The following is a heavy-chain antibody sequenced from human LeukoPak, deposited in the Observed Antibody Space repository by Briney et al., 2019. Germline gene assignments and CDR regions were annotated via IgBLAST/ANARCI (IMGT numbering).Heavy chain of an antibody. CDR1: GGSISSSSYY. V-gene: IGHV4-39*01. Sequence: PSETLSLTCTVSGGSISSSSYYWGWIRQPPGEGLEWIGSIYYSGSTHYNPSLESRVTISVDTSKNQFSLKLNSVTAADMAVYYCARHHDYGGNCFFDYWGQGTLVTVSS. CDR3: ARHHDYGGNCFFDY. J-gene: IGHJ4*02. CDR2: IYYSGST. D-gene: IGHD4-23*01.